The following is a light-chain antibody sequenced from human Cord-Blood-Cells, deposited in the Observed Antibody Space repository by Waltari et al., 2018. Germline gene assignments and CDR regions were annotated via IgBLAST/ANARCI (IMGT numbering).Light chain of an antibody. CDR2: DGS. V-gene: IGLV2-11*01. CDR3: CSYAGSYTLV. CDR1: SSDVGGYNY. J-gene: IGLJ2*01. Sequence: QSALTQPRSVSGSPGQSVTISCTGTSSDVGGYNYVFWYQQHPGKAPKLMIYDGSKRPSWVPGRFSVSKSGNTASLPISVLQADDEADYYCCSYAGSYTLVFGGGTKLTVL.